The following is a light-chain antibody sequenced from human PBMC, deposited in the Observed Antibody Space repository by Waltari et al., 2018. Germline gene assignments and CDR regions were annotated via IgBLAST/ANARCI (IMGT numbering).Light chain of an antibody. J-gene: IGKJ2*01. CDR2: DAS. Sequence: EILLTLSPATLSLSPGDAATLSCSASQSVGTYFAWYQQKPGQPPRPLIYDASNRATGVPARFRGSGSGTDFTLTISSLEAEDFAVYYCQQRSNWTPHTFGQGARLEIK. CDR3: QQRSNWTPHT. V-gene: IGKV3-11*01. CDR1: QSVGTY.